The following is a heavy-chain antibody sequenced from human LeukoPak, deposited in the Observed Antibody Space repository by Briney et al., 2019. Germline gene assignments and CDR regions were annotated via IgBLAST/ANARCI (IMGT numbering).Heavy chain of an antibody. D-gene: IGHD1-26*01. Sequence: GGSLRLSCAASGFTFSSYSMNWVRQAPGKGLEWVSRVNSDGSSTSYADSVKGRFTISRDNAKNTLYLQMNSLRAEDTAVYYCARTAYSGSHHDYWGQGTLVTVSS. CDR3: ARTAYSGSHHDY. CDR1: GFTFSSYS. J-gene: IGHJ4*02. V-gene: IGHV3-74*01. CDR2: VNSDGSST.